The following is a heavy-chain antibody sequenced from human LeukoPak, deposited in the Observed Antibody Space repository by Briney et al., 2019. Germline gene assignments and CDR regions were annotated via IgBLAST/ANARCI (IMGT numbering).Heavy chain of an antibody. J-gene: IGHJ3*02. V-gene: IGHV3-23*01. CDR3: ARAIRFLEWLSQHDAFDI. CDR1: GFTFSKYP. D-gene: IGHD3-3*01. CDR2: ISVSDRT. Sequence: GGSLRLSCVASGFTFSKYPMNWVRQAPGKGLEWISTISVSDRTHYIDSVRGRFTISRDNSKNTLYLQMDSLRAEDTAVYYCARAIRFLEWLSQHDAFDIWGQGTMVTVSS.